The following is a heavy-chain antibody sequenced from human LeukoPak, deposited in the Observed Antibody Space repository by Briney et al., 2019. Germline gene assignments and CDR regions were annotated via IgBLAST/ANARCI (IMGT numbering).Heavy chain of an antibody. D-gene: IGHD1-1*01. V-gene: IGHV3-7*01. CDR3: ARGGTFVSDY. J-gene: IGHJ4*02. CDR1: GFTFSTFW. Sequence: PGGSLRLSCAASGFTFSTFWMSWVRQAPGKGLEWVANINQDGSEKCYVNSMKGRFTVSRDNAKNSLYLQMDSLRAEDTAVYYCARGGTFVSDYWGQGTLVTVSS. CDR2: INQDGSEK.